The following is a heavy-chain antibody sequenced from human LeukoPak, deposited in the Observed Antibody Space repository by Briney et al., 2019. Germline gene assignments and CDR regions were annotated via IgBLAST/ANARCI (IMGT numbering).Heavy chain of an antibody. Sequence: ASVKVSCKASGYTFTSYGISWVRQAPGQGLEWMGWISAYNGNTNYAQKLQGRVTMTTGTSTSTAYMELRSLRSDDTAVYYCARATTYYYGSGSYPIFDYFDYWGQGTLVTVSS. J-gene: IGHJ4*02. V-gene: IGHV1-18*01. CDR3: ARATTYYYGSGSYPIFDYFDY. CDR1: GYTFTSYG. D-gene: IGHD3-10*01. CDR2: ISAYNGNT.